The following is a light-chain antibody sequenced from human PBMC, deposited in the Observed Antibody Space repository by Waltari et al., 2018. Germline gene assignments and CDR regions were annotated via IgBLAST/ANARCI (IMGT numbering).Light chain of an antibody. CDR2: GAS. CDR1: RTVSSSY. J-gene: IGKJ2*01. Sequence: SGRASRTVSSSYLAWYQQKPGQAPRLLIYGASSRATGIPDRFSGSGSRTDFTLTITRLEPEDFAVYYCQQYGSGYTFGQGTKLEIK. V-gene: IGKV3-20*01. CDR3: QQYGSGYT.